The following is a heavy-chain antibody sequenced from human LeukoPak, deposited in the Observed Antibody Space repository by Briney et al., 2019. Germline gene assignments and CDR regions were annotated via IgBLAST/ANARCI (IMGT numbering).Heavy chain of an antibody. J-gene: IGHJ4*02. V-gene: IGHV4-31*03. CDR1: GGSIRGYY. Sequence: SETLSLTCTVSGGSIRGYYWSWIRQHPGKGLEWIGYIYYSGSTYYNPSLKSRVTISVDTSKDQFSLKLSSVTAADTAVYYSARVTSYYYDSSGYYATVYYFDYWGQGTLVTVSS. CDR2: IYYSGST. D-gene: IGHD3-22*01. CDR3: ARVTSYYYDSSGYYATVYYFDY.